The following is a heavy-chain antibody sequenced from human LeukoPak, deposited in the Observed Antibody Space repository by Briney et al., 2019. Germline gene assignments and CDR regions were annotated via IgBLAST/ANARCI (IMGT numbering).Heavy chain of an antibody. CDR2: IYYSGST. CDR1: GGSTSSSSYY. J-gene: IGHJ4*02. CDR3: ARVNSSSWYVVDY. V-gene: IGHV4-39*07. Sequence: PSETLSLTCTVSGGSTSSSSYYWGWIRQPPGKGLEWIGSIYYSGSTYYNPSLKSRVTISVDTSKNQFSLKLSSVTAADTAVYYCARVNSSSWYVVDYWGQGTLVTVSS. D-gene: IGHD6-13*01.